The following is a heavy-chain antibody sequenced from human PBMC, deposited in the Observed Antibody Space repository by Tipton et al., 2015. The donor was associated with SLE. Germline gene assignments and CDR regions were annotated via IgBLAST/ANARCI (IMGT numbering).Heavy chain of an antibody. Sequence: TLSLTCTVSGGSISSGSYPWSWIRQPPGKGLEWIGYIYYSGSTNYNPSLKSRVTISVDTSKNQFSLKVSSVTAADAAVYYCARISPTYCTGDSFYSGGVWVDYWGQGTRVTVSS. D-gene: IGHD2-15*01. V-gene: IGHV4-61*01. J-gene: IGHJ4*02. CDR1: GGSISSGSYP. CDR3: ARISPTYCTGDSFYSGGVWVDY. CDR2: IYYSGST.